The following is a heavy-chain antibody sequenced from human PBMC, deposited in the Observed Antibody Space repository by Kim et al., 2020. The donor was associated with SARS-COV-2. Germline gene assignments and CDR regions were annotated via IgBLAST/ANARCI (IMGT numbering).Heavy chain of an antibody. V-gene: IGHV3-74*03. Sequence: YWDTVKGRFNMARDNAKNSVYLQMDSLRSEDTAIYYCAARDSVQVPGGIWGQGTLVTVSS. CDR3: AARDSVQVPGGI. D-gene: IGHD3-10*01. J-gene: IGHJ4*02.